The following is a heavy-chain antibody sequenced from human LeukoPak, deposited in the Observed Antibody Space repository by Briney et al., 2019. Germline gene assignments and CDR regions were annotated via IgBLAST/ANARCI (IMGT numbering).Heavy chain of an antibody. CDR3: ARTTLDN. CDR2: IYSDGST. CDR1: GFSVSSNY. D-gene: IGHD1-1*01. J-gene: IGHJ4*02. V-gene: IGHV3-53*01. Sequence: GGSLTLSCAVSGFSVSSNYVGWVRQAPGKGLEWVSVIYSDGSTKYADSVKARFTISRDNSKNTVYLQMNSLRVEDTVVYYCARTTLDNWVQGTLVTVSS.